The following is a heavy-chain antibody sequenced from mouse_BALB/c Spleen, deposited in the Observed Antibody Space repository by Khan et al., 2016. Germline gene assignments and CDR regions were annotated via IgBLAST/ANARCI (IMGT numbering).Heavy chain of an antibody. J-gene: IGHJ2*01. CDR3: ARGISPATFDY. CDR1: GYTFSRYW. Sequence: QVQLKQSGAEVMKPGASVKISCKATGYTFSRYWIEWVKQRPGHGLEWIGEIFPGSATTNYNENFKAKATFTADTSSNTAYLQLSSLTSEDSAVYYCARGISPATFDYWGQGTTLTVSS. D-gene: IGHD1-2*01. V-gene: IGHV1-9*01. CDR2: IFPGSATT.